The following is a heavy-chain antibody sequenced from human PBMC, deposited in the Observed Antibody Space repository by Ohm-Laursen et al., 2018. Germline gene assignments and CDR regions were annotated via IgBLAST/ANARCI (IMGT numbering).Heavy chain of an antibody. CDR2: ITDSGGST. Sequence: SLRLSCAASGFTFNNYWMYWVRQAPGKGLEWVSAITDSGGSTFYADSVKGRFTISRDNSKNMLYLQMNSLRAEDTAIYYCAKGSRTSGWPNWGQGTLVTVSS. CDR1: GFTFNNYW. CDR3: AKGSRTSGWPN. J-gene: IGHJ4*02. D-gene: IGHD6-19*01. V-gene: IGHV3-23*01.